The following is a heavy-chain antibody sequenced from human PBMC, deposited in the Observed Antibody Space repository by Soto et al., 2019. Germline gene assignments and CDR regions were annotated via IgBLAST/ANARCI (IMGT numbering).Heavy chain of an antibody. J-gene: IGHJ4*02. CDR3: ARVGYGSSFTDF. CDR2: SSTYNDDT. Sequence: GPSVKVSCKTSGYTFTTYGVGWVRQAPGQGLEWLGWSSTYNDDTNYAQKLQGRVNMTTDTSTSTAYMELRSLTSDVTAMYYCARVGYGSSFTDFWGQGTLVTVSS. D-gene: IGHD3-22*01. V-gene: IGHV1-18*01. CDR1: GYTFTTYG.